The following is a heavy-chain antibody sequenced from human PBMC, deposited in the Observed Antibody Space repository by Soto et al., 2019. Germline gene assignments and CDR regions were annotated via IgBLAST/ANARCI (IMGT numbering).Heavy chain of an antibody. D-gene: IGHD4-17*01. Sequence: SETLSLTCTVSGGSISSYDWSWIRQPPGKGLEWIGYIYYSGSTNYNPSLKSRVTISVDTSKNQFSLKLSSVTAADTAVYYCARDDYGGNSKYEIPYYGMDVWGQGTTVTVSS. CDR2: IYYSGST. CDR1: GGSISSYD. CDR3: ARDDYGGNSKYEIPYYGMDV. V-gene: IGHV4-59*01. J-gene: IGHJ6*02.